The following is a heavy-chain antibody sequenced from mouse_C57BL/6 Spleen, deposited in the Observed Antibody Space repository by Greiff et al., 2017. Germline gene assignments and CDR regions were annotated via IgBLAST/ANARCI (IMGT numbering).Heavy chain of an antibody. D-gene: IGHD2-5*01. CDR2: IYPGSGNT. J-gene: IGHJ3*01. V-gene: IGHV1-76*01. Sequence: QVQLQQSGAELVRPGASVKLSCKASGYTFTDYYINWVKQRPGQGLEWIARIYPGSGNTYYNEKFKGKATLTAEKSSSTAYMQLSSLTSEDSAVYFCARQADSNYVAWFAYWGQGTRVTVSA. CDR3: ARQADSNYVAWFAY. CDR1: GYTFTDYY.